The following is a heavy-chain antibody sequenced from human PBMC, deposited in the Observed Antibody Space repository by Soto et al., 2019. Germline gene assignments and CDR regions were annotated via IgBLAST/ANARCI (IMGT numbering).Heavy chain of an antibody. Sequence: SETLSLTCSVSGDSTSSDYWWGWARQPPGKGLEWIGEIHRSGSANHNPSLRSRVRISLDESTNQASLKMDSVTAADTAVYYCARTPLACSSTRCYREAWFDPWGHGTLVTVSS. CDR3: ARTPLACSSTRCYREAWFDP. CDR2: IHRSGSA. CDR1: GDSTSSDYW. J-gene: IGHJ5*02. D-gene: IGHD2-2*01. V-gene: IGHV4-4*02.